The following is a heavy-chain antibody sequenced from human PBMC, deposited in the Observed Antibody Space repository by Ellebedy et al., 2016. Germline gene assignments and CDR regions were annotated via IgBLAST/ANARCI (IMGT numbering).Heavy chain of an antibody. J-gene: IGHJ6*03. CDR2: VYHTGST. CDR1: GTSLIDYH. Sequence: SETLSLTCSVSGTSLIDYHWSWIRQSPRKGLEWIGNVYHTGSTIYHPSLQSRVTISVYTSKNQFSLKLSSVTAADTAVYYCTRTVQLAFYMNVWGRGTSVT. D-gene: IGHD5-24*01. V-gene: IGHV4-59*08. CDR3: TRTVQLAFYMNV.